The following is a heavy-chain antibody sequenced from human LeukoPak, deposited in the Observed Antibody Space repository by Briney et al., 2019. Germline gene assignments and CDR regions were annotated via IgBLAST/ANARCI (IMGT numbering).Heavy chain of an antibody. CDR3: ARARSSEPDY. CDR2: INPNSGGT. D-gene: IGHD3-22*01. J-gene: IGHJ4*02. Sequence: ASVKVSCKASGYTFTSYGISWVRQAPGQGLEWMGWINPNSGGTNYAQKFQGRVTMTRDTSISTAYMELSRLRSDDTAVYYCARARSSEPDYWGQGTLVTVSS. V-gene: IGHV1-2*02. CDR1: GYTFTSYG.